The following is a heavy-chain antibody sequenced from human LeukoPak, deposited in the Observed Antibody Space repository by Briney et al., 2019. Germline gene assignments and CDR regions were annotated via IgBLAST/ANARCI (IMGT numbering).Heavy chain of an antibody. CDR1: GFTFSSYW. D-gene: IGHD3-3*01. CDR3: ARSSGITIFGVVTTFDY. J-gene: IGHJ4*02. Sequence: GGSLRLSCAASGFTFSSYWMSWVRQAPGKGLEWVANIKQDGSEKYYVDSVKGRFTISRDNAKNSLYLQMNSLRAEDTAVYYCARSSGITIFGVVTTFDYWGQGTLVTVSS. CDR2: IKQDGSEK. V-gene: IGHV3-7*01.